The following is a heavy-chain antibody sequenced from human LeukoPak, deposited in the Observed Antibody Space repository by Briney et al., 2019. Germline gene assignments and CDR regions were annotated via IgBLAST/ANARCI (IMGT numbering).Heavy chain of an antibody. D-gene: IGHD5-18*01. J-gene: IGHJ4*02. CDR2: IYYSGTT. Sequence: SETLSLTCTVSGVSIINSDWSWIRQPPGKGLEWIGYIYYSGTTNYNPSLMSRVTVSVDTSKNQFSLKLTSVTAADTAVYYCARAQYGYTYDHRFDYWGQGTLVTVSS. CDR1: GVSIINSD. CDR3: ARAQYGYTYDHRFDY. V-gene: IGHV4-59*01.